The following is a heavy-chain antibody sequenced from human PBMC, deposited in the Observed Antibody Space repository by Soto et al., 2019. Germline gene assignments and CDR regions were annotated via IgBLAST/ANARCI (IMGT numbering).Heavy chain of an antibody. D-gene: IGHD6-13*01. Sequence: GGSLRLSCVASGFSFSSYAMSWVRQAPGKGLEWVSVISGRDGSTYYADSVKGRFTISRDNSKNALYLQMNSLRAEDTAVYYCARDRERDAWYEDYWGQGTLVTDSS. J-gene: IGHJ4*02. CDR2: ISGRDGST. CDR3: ARDRERDAWYEDY. CDR1: GFSFSSYA. V-gene: IGHV3-23*01.